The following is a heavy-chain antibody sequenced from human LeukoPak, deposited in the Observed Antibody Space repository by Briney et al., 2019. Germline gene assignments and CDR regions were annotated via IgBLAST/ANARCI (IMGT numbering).Heavy chain of an antibody. V-gene: IGHV4-34*01. CDR3: ASRSYSGSYYGY. Sequence: SETLSLTCAVYGGSFSGYYWSWIRQPPGKGLEWIGEIYHSGSTNYNPSLKSRVTISVDTSKNQFSLKLSSVTAADTAVYYCASRSYSGSYYGYWGQGTLVTVSS. CDR1: GGSFSGYY. J-gene: IGHJ4*02. D-gene: IGHD1-26*01. CDR2: IYHSGST.